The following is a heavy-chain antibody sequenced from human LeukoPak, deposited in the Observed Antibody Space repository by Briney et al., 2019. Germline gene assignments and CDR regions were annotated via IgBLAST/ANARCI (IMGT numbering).Heavy chain of an antibody. CDR2: IYSGGST. CDR1: GGSISGSTYY. J-gene: IGHJ4*02. V-gene: IGHV3-53*01. Sequence: PSETLSLTCTVSGGSISGSTYYWGWIRQPPGKGLEWVSVIYSGGSTYYADSVKGRFTISRDNSKNTLYLQMNSLRAEDTAVYYCAREDDSSGYYSDWGQGTLVTVSS. D-gene: IGHD3-22*01. CDR3: AREDDSSGYYSD.